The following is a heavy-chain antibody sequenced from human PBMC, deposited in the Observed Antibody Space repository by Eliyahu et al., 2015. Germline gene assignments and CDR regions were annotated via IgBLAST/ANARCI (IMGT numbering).Heavy chain of an antibody. CDR3: THRLGSSWPYYFDY. D-gene: IGHD6-13*01. J-gene: IGHJ4*02. V-gene: IGHV2-5*01. CDR2: IYWNDDK. CDR1: GFSLSTSGVG. Sequence: QITLKESGPTLVKPTQTLTLTCTFSGFSLSTSGVGVGWIRQPPGKALEWLALIYWNDDKRYSPSLKSRLTITKDTSKNQVVLTMTNMDPVDTATYYCTHRLGSSWPYYFDYWGQGTLVTVSS.